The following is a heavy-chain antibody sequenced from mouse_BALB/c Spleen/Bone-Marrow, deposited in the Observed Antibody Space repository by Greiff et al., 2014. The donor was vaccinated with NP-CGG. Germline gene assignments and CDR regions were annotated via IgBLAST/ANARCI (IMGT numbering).Heavy chain of an antibody. CDR1: GFNIKDTY. CDR3: ANYYYGSHFDY. Sequence: VQLQQSGAALVKPGASVKLSCTASGFNIKDTYMHWVKQRPEQGLEWIGRIDPANGNTKYDPKFQGKATITADTSSNAAYLQLSSLTSEGTAVYYCANYYYGSHFDYWGQGTTLTVSS. J-gene: IGHJ2*01. CDR2: IDPANGNT. V-gene: IGHV14-3*02. D-gene: IGHD1-1*01.